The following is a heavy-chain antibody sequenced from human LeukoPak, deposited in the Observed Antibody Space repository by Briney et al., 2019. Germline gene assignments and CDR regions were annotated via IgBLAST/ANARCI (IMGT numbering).Heavy chain of an antibody. Sequence: PGGSLRLSCAASGFTFSNYGMRWVRQAPGKGLEWVAFVRSDGGIKYYADSVKGRFTISRDNSRTTVYLQMNSLRAEDTAVYHCAKDLPAAYFDYWGQGTLVTISS. CDR3: AKDLPAAYFDY. D-gene: IGHD2-2*01. CDR2: VRSDGGIK. CDR1: GFTFSNYG. V-gene: IGHV3-30*02. J-gene: IGHJ4*02.